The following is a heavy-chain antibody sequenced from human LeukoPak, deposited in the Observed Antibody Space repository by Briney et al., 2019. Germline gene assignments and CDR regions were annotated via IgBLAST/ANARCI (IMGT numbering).Heavy chain of an antibody. CDR2: IYYSGST. Sequence: SETLSLTCAVYGGSFSGYYWSWIRQPPGKGLEWIGSIYYSGSTFYNPSLKSRVTISVDTPKNQFSLRLSSVTAADTAIYYCARYSGNPWAFDYWGQGTLVTVSS. J-gene: IGHJ4*02. CDR3: ARYSGNPWAFDY. CDR1: GGSFSGYY. D-gene: IGHD4-23*01. V-gene: IGHV4-34*01.